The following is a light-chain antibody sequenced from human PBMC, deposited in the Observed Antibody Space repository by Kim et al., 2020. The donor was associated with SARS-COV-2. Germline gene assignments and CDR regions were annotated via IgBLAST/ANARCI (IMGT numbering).Light chain of an antibody. CDR1: RSDVSASNY. J-gene: IGLJ3*02. CDR3: SSYTGSSINTWV. Sequence: SITIACTGTRSDVSASNYVSWYQQHPGKAPKLMNYDVRNRPAGGSNRFSGSKSGNTAYLTISGLQAQDEADYYCSSYTGSSINTWVFGGGTQLTVL. CDR2: DVR. V-gene: IGLV2-14*03.